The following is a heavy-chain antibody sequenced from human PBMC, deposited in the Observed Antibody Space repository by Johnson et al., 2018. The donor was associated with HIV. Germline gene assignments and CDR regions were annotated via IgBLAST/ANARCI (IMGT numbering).Heavy chain of an antibody. Sequence: QVQLVESGGGVVQPGRSLRLSCTASGFTFSNYAIHWVRQAPGKGLEWVTVISYDGSNQYYADSVKGRFTISRDNSKNTLYLQMYSLRAEDTAVYYCARDFRDPLWFRELGGAFDIWGQGTMVTVSS. CDR3: ARDFRDPLWFRELGGAFDI. J-gene: IGHJ3*02. CDR2: ISYDGSNQ. V-gene: IGHV3-30*04. CDR1: GFTFSNYA. D-gene: IGHD3-10*01.